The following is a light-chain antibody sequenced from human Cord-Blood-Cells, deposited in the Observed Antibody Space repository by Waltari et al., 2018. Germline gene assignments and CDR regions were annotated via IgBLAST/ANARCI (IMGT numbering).Light chain of an antibody. J-gene: IGKJ2*03. CDR3: QQYYSYPHS. CDR1: QGISSY. V-gene: IGKV1-8*01. CDR2: AAS. Sequence: AIRMTHSPSSFSASTGDRAPITGRTSQGISSYLAWYQQKPGKAPKLLIYAASTLQSGVPSRFSGSGSGTNFTLTISCLQSEDFATYYCQQYYSYPHSFGQGTKLEIK.